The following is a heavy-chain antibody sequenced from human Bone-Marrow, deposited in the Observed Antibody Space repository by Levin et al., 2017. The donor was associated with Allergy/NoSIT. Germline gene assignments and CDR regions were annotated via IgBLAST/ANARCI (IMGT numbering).Heavy chain of an antibody. CDR2: INHSGSP. J-gene: IGHJ4*02. CDR3: ARVRPVVTGRRGGYFDD. CDR1: GGSFSANY. V-gene: IGHV4-34*01. Sequence: SQTLSLTCAVYGGSFSANYWTWIRQAPGTGLEWIGEINHSGSPHYNPSLKSRVTISVDTSKNQFSLKLSSVTAADTAVYYCARVRPVVTGRRGGYFDDWGQGTLVTVSS. D-gene: IGHD2-2*01.